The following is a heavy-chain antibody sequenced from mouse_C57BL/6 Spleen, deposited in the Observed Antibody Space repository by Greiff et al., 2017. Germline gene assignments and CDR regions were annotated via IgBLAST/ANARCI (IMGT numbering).Heavy chain of an antibody. V-gene: IGHV5-6*01. CDR3: ARQGTASGYYAMDY. J-gene: IGHJ4*01. CDR2: ISSGGSYT. Sequence: EVQGVESGGDLVKPGGSLKLSCAASGFTFSSYGMSWVRQTPDKRLEWVATISSGGSYTYYPDSVKGRFTISRDNAKNTLYLQMSSLKSEDTAMYYCARQGTASGYYAMDYWGQGTSVTVSS. D-gene: IGHD3-1*01. CDR1: GFTFSSYG.